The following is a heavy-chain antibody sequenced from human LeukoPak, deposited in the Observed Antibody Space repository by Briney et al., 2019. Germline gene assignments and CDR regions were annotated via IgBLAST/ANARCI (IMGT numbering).Heavy chain of an antibody. Sequence: PSETLSLTCAVYGGSFSGYYWSWIRQPPGKGLEWIGEISHSGSTNYNPSLKSRVTISVDTSKNQFSLKLSSVTAADTAVYYCARHDYSNPRVDYWGQGTLVTVSS. CDR2: ISHSGST. CDR1: GGSFSGYY. D-gene: IGHD4-11*01. CDR3: ARHDYSNPRVDY. V-gene: IGHV4-34*01. J-gene: IGHJ4*02.